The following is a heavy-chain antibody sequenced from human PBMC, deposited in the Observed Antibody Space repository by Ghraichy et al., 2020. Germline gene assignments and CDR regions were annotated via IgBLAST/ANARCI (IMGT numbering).Heavy chain of an antibody. D-gene: IGHD5-18*01. CDR3: ARGSGYSYGSGGPNWFDP. Sequence: LRLSCTVSGGSISSGGYYWSWIRQHPGKGLEWIGYIYYSGSTYYNPSLKSRVTISVDTSKNQFSLKLSSVTAADTAVYYCARGSGYSYGSGGPNWFDPWGQGTLVTVSS. CDR2: IYYSGST. V-gene: IGHV4-31*03. J-gene: IGHJ5*02. CDR1: GGSISSGGYY.